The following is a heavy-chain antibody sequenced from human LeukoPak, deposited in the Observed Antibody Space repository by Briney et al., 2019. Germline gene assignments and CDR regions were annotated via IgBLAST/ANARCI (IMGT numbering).Heavy chain of an antibody. CDR2: TYYNSKWYN. CDR1: GDSVSNNA. CDR3: ARGWLRDGFNI. J-gene: IGHJ3*02. D-gene: IGHD6-19*01. Sequence: SQTLSLTCVISGDSVSNNAWNWVRQTPSGGLECLGRTYYNSKWYNEYAESVKSRISMNPDTSRNQLSLQLNSVTPEDTAVYYCARGWLRDGFNIWSQGTMVTASS. V-gene: IGHV6-1*01.